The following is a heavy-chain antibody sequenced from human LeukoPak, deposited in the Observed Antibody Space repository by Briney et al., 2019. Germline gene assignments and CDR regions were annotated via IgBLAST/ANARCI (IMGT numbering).Heavy chain of an antibody. V-gene: IGHV4-61*05. Sequence: SETLSLTCSVSGDSISSTSYYWSWIRQPPGTGLEWIGYIYYSGSTNCNPSLKSRVTISVDTSKNQFSLKLSSVTAADTAVYYCARLIPNAYSSSWYGMAYYYYGMDVWGQGTTVTVSS. CDR3: ARLIPNAYSSSWYGMAYYYYGMDV. CDR1: GDSISSTSYY. D-gene: IGHD6-13*01. CDR2: IYYSGST. J-gene: IGHJ6*02.